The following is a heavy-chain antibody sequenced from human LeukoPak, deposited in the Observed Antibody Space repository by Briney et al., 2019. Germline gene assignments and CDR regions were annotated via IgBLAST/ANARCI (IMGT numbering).Heavy chain of an antibody. CDR2: ISYDGSNK. CDR1: GFTFSSYG. V-gene: IGHV3-30*03. Sequence: PGGSLRLSCAASGFTFSSYGMHWVRQAPGKGLEWVAVISYDGSNKYYADSVKGRFTISRDNAKNSLYLQMNSLRAEDTAVYYCARETWERYFDYWGQGTLVTVSS. J-gene: IGHJ4*02. D-gene: IGHD1-26*01. CDR3: ARETWERYFDY.